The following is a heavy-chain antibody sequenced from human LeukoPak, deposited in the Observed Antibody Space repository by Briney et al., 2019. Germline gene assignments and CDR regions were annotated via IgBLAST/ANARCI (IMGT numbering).Heavy chain of an antibody. CDR1: GYTFTSYY. CDR2: MNPNSGNT. CDR3: ARRSFDYFDY. J-gene: IGHJ4*02. Sequence: ASVKVSCKASGYTFTSYYMHWVRQVTGQGLEWMGWMNPNSGNTGYAQKFQGRVTMTRNTSISTAYMELSSLRSEDTAVYYCARRSFDYFDYWGQGTLVTVSS. V-gene: IGHV1-8*01. D-gene: IGHD1-26*01.